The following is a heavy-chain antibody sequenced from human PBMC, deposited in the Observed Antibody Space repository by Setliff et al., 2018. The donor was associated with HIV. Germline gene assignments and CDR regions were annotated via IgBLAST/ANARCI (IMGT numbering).Heavy chain of an antibody. CDR3: ARLDCSSSSGFVDY. CDR2: IYTSGST. Sequence: PSETLSLTCTVSGDSISTYGWSWIRQPPGKVLEWIGNIYTSGSTNYNPSLKSRVTISVDTSKNQYSLTLSSVTAADTAVYYCARLDCSSSSGFVDYWGQGTLFTVSS. V-gene: IGHV4-4*09. D-gene: IGHD2-2*01. J-gene: IGHJ4*02. CDR1: GDSISTYG.